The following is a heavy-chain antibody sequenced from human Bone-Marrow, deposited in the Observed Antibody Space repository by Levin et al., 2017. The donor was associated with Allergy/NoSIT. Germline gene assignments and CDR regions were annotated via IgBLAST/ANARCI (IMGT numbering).Heavy chain of an antibody. CDR2: IIPIFGTA. Sequence: SVKVSCKASGGTFSSYAISWVRQAPGQGLEWMGGIIPIFGTANYAQKFQGRVTITADESTSTAYMELSSLRSEDTAVYYCARLSSGWYGSFDYWGQGTLVTVSS. CDR3: ARLSSGWYGSFDY. V-gene: IGHV1-69*13. D-gene: IGHD6-19*01. CDR1: GGTFSSYA. J-gene: IGHJ4*02.